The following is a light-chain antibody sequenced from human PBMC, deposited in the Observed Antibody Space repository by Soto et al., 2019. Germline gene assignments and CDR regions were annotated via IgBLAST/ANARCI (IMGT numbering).Light chain of an antibody. J-gene: IGKJ1*01. CDR2: GAS. V-gene: IGKV3-15*01. CDR1: QSVSSN. CDR3: QQSNNWPGT. Sequence: IVMTQSPATLSLSPGERATLSCRASQSVSSNLAWYQQKPGQAPTLLISGASTRATDIPARFSGSASGTEGTITISRLKSEDVAVYYCQQSNNWPGTFGQGTKVDIK.